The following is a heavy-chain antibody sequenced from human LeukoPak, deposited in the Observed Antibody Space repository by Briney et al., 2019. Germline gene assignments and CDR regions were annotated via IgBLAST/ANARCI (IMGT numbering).Heavy chain of an antibody. J-gene: IGHJ4*02. CDR1: GYTFTSYD. Sequence: ASVKVSCKASGYTFTSYDINWVRQATGQGLEWMGWMNPNSGNTGYAQKFQGRVTMTRNTSISTAYMVLSSLRSEDTAVYYCAIPSYQTTTGPSWGQGTLVTVSS. CDR3: AIPSYQTTTGPS. V-gene: IGHV1-8*01. CDR2: MNPNSGNT. D-gene: IGHD1-1*01.